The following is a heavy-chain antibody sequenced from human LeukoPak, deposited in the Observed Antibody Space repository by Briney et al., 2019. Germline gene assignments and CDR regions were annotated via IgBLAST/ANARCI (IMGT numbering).Heavy chain of an antibody. D-gene: IGHD1-1*01. CDR3: ARGPRVATYYYFDY. Sequence: PGGSLRLSCAASGFTVSAYYMSWVRQAPGKGLEWVSVLFGGGTIYYADSVNGRFTISRDNSKNTLYLQLNSLRAEDTAVYYCARGPRVATYYYFDYWGQGTPGHRLL. CDR2: LFGGGTI. J-gene: IGHJ4*02. CDR1: GFTVSAYY. V-gene: IGHV3-53*01.